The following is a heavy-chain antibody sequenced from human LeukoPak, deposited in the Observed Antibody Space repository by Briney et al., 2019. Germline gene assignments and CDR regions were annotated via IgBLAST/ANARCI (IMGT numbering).Heavy chain of an antibody. J-gene: IGHJ3*02. CDR1: GFTFSSYA. Sequence: QSGGSLRLSCAASGFTFSSYAMSWVRQAPGKGLEWVSGISGSGDSTYYADSVKGRFTISRDKSKNTLYLQMNSLRAADTAVYYCAKLSDVDTASFSDIWGQGTMVTVSS. V-gene: IGHV3-23*01. CDR2: ISGSGDST. CDR3: AKLSDVDTASFSDI. D-gene: IGHD5-18*01.